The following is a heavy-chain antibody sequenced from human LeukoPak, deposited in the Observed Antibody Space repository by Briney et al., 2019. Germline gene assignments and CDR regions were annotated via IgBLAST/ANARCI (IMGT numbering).Heavy chain of an antibody. D-gene: IGHD5-24*01. CDR1: GGSFSGYY. J-gene: IGHJ6*02. V-gene: IGHV4-34*01. CDR2: INHSGST. CDR3: ARGGPRWLQLLSYYYYGMDV. Sequence: SETLSLTCAVYGGSFSGYYWSWIRQPPGKGLEWIGEINHSGSTNYNPSLKSRVTISVDTSKNQFSLKLSSVTAADTAVYYCARGGPRWLQLLSYYYYGMDVWGQGTTVTVSS.